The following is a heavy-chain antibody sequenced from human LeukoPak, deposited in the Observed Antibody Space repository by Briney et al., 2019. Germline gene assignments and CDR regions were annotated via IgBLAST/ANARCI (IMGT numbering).Heavy chain of an antibody. CDR1: GFTFSDYY. D-gene: IGHD2-2*01. Sequence: GGSLRLSCAASGFTFSDYYMSWIRQAPGKGLEWVSYISSSCSYTNYADSVKGRFTISRDNAKNSLYLQMNSLRAEDTAVYYCARDPRSRYCSSTSCSGGWFDPWGQGTLVTVSS. V-gene: IGHV3-11*06. CDR2: ISSSCSYT. CDR3: ARDPRSRYCSSTSCSGGWFDP. J-gene: IGHJ5*02.